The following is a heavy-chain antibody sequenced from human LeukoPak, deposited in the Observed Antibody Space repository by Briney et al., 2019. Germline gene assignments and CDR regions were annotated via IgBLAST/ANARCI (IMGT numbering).Heavy chain of an antibody. CDR1: GFTFSSYS. V-gene: IGHV3-21*01. CDR3: ARVVVATILDYYYYMDV. J-gene: IGHJ6*03. CDR2: ISSSSYI. Sequence: GGSLRLSCAASGFTFSSYSMNWVRQAPGKGLEWVSSISSSSYIYYADSVKGRFTISRDNAKNSLYLQMNSLRAEDTAVYYCARVVVATILDYYYYMDVWGKGTTVTVSS. D-gene: IGHD5-12*01.